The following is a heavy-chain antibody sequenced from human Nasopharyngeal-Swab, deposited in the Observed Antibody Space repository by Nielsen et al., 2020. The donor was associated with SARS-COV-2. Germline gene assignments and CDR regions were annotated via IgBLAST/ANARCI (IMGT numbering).Heavy chain of an antibody. CDR2: IYYSGST. Sequence: SETLSLTCTVSGGSISSSSYYWGCIRQPPGKGLVGIGSIYYSGSTYPNPTLKSRVTISVYTSKNQFTLKLSSVTAADTAVYYCEDNRHGYYDSSGYYSFDYWGQGTLVTVSS. CDR1: GGSISSSSYY. V-gene: IGHV4-39*06. D-gene: IGHD3-22*01. J-gene: IGHJ4*02. CDR3: EDNRHGYYDSSGYYSFDY.